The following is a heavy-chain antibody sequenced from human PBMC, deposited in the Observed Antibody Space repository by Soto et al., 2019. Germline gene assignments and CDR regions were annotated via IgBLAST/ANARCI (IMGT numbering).Heavy chain of an antibody. V-gene: IGHV1-18*01. J-gene: IGHJ4*02. Sequence: QVQLVQSGAEVKKPGASVKVSCKASGYTFTSYGISWVRQAPGQGLEWMGWISADNGNTNYAQKLQGRVTMTTDTSTSTAYMELRMLRSADTAMYYLSRVRMYGDYGFNDYWGQVTLVAV. CDR1: GYTFTSYG. D-gene: IGHD4-17*01. CDR2: ISADNGNT. CDR3: SRVRMYGDYGFNDY.